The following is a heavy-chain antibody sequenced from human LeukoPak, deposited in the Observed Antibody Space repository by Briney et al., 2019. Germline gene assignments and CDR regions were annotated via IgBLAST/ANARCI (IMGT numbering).Heavy chain of an antibody. CDR1: GGSFSAYY. CDR3: TRGSIAYYYMDV. Sequence: SETLSLTCAVYGGSFSAYYWSWIRQPPGKGLEWIGEINHSGSTNYNPSLKRRVTISVDTSKNQFSLKLSSVTAADTAVYYCTRGSIAYYYMDVWGKGTTVTISS. CDR2: INHSGST. D-gene: IGHD3-22*01. J-gene: IGHJ6*03. V-gene: IGHV4-34*01.